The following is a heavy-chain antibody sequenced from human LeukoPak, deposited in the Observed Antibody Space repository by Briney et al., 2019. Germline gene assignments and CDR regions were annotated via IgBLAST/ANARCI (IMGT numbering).Heavy chain of an antibody. Sequence: ASVKVSCKASGYTFTSYYLHWVRQAPGQGLEWMGIIYPSGGGTSYAQKFQGRVTMTTDTSTSTDYMELSSLRSEDTAVYYCARYSGSCFDYWGQGTLVTVSS. D-gene: IGHD1-26*01. J-gene: IGHJ4*02. CDR1: GYTFTSYY. CDR3: ARYSGSCFDY. CDR2: IYPSGGGT. V-gene: IGHV1-46*01.